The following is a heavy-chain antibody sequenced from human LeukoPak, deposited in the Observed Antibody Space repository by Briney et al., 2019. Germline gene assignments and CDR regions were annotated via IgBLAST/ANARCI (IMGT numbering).Heavy chain of an antibody. CDR2: INPDGGVT. CDR1: GYTFTGYY. D-gene: IGHD2-8*01. CDR3: ARGPNHYYYMDF. V-gene: IGHV1-2*02. Sequence: ASVKVSCKASGYTFTGYYMHWARQAPGQGLEWMGWINPDGGVTKSAQKFQGRVTMTRDKSINTVYMELSGLTSDDTALYYCARGPNHYYYMDFWGTGTTVSVSS. J-gene: IGHJ6*03.